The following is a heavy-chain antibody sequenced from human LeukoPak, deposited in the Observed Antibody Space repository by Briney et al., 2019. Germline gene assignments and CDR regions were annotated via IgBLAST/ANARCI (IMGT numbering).Heavy chain of an antibody. CDR1: GGSISSYY. D-gene: IGHD3-10*01. J-gene: IGHJ6*03. Sequence: SETLSLTCTVSGGSISSYYWSWIRQPPGKGLEWIGYIYYSGSTNYNPSLKSRVTISVDTSKNQFSLKLSSVTAADTAVYYCARGARDNYYGSGRMKNYYYYYYMDVWGKGTTVTVSS. CDR2: IYYSGST. CDR3: ARGARDNYYGSGRMKNYYYYYYMDV. V-gene: IGHV4-59*01.